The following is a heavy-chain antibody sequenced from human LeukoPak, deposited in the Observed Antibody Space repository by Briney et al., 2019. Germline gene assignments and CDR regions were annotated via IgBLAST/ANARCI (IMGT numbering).Heavy chain of an antibody. V-gene: IGHV1-24*01. CDR1: GYTLTELS. CDR2: FDPEDGET. J-gene: IGHJ4*02. CDR3: ATEVGATYWYY. Sequence: ASVKVSCKVSGYTLTELSMHWVRQAPGKGLEWMGGFDPEDGETIYAQKFQGRVTMTEGTSTDTAYMELSSLRSEDTAVYYCATEVGATYWYYWGQGTLVTVSS. D-gene: IGHD1-26*01.